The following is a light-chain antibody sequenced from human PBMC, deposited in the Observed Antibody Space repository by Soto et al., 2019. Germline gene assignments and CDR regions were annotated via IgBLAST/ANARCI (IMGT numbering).Light chain of an antibody. J-gene: IGKJ1*01. Sequence: DIQMTQSPSSLSASVGDRVTITCQASQDISNYLNWYQQKPGKAPKLLIYHASTLESGVPSRFSGSGSGTDFTLTISCLQSEDFATYYCQQYNSYSKTFGQGTKVDIK. V-gene: IGKV1-16*01. CDR2: HAS. CDR3: QQYNSYSKT. CDR1: QDISNY.